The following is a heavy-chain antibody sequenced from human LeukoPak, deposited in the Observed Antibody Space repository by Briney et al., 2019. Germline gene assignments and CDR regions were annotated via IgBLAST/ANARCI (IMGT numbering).Heavy chain of an antibody. V-gene: IGHV3-53*01. D-gene: IGHD3-22*01. Sequence: GGSLRLSCAASGFTVSSIHMVWVRQAPGKGLEWVSVTYTGGNSFYADSVKGRFIISRDISKNTLYLQMNSLRAEDSALYYCGRGGRGSAAVVAPRFFDIWGQGTMVTVSS. CDR3: GRGGRGSAAVVAPRFFDI. J-gene: IGHJ3*02. CDR1: GFTVSSIH. CDR2: TYTGGNS.